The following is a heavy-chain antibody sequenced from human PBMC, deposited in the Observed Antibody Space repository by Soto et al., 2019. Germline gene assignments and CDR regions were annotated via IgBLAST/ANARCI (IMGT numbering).Heavy chain of an antibody. D-gene: IGHD1-26*01. V-gene: IGHV3-15*07. J-gene: IGHJ6*02. Sequence: GGSLRLSCAASGFTFSNAWMSWVRQAPGKGLEWVGRIKSKTDGGTTDYAAPVKGRFTISRDDSKNTLYLQMNSLKTEDTAVYYCTTETEWELLRDYYYYYGMDVWGQGTTVTVSS. CDR3: TTETEWELLRDYYYYYGMDV. CDR2: IKSKTDGGTT. CDR1: GFTFSNAW.